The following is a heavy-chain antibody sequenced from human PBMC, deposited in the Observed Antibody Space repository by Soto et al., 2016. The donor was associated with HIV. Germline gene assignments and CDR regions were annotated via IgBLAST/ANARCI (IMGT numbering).Heavy chain of an antibody. CDR3: ARDAGTYYGSGSYFY. D-gene: IGHD3-10*01. CDR2: INPNSGGT. CDR1: EYTFTGYY. V-gene: IGHV1-2*02. Sequence: QVQLVQSGADVKKPGASVKVSCKASEYTFTGYYLHWVRQAPGQGLEWMGWINPNSGGTNYAQKFQGRVTMTRDTSISTAYMELSRLRSDDTAVYYCARDAGTYYGSGSYFYWGQGTLVTVSS. J-gene: IGHJ4*02.